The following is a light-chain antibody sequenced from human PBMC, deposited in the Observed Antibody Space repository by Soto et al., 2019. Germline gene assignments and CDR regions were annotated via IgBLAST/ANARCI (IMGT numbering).Light chain of an antibody. Sequence: ALTQPPSASGTPGQIVAISCPGSSPNIGSNTVTWYQQLPGTAPKLLIYSTSQRSSGVPGRFSGSKSGASAALSISGLQSEDEADYYCAAWDDRLDVYVFGTGTKVTVL. CDR1: SPNIGSNT. CDR3: AAWDDRLDVYV. J-gene: IGLJ1*01. CDR2: STS. V-gene: IGLV1-44*01.